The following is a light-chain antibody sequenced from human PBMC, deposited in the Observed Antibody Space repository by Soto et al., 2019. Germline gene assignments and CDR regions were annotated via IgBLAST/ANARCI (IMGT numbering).Light chain of an antibody. J-gene: IGKJ2*01. CDR3: QQYGSSPYT. Sequence: NVLTQSPGTLSLSPGERATLSCRASQSVSSSYLAWYQQKPGQAPRLLMYGASSRATGIPDRFSGSGSGTDFTRTISRLEPEDFAVYYCQQYGSSPYTFGQGTKREIK. CDR1: QSVSSSY. CDR2: GAS. V-gene: IGKV3-20*01.